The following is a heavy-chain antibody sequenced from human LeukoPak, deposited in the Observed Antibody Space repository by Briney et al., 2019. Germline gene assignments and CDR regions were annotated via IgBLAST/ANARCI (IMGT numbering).Heavy chain of an antibody. D-gene: IGHD5-18*01. CDR2: IYSGGST. V-gene: IGHV3-53*01. J-gene: IGHJ4*02. CDR3: ARNSYGYSHFDY. Sequence: GGSLRLSCAASGFTVSSNYMSWVRQAPGKGLEWVSIIYSGGSTDYADSVKGRFTISRDNAKNSLYLQMNSLRAEDTAVYYCARNSYGYSHFDYWGQGTLVTVSS. CDR1: GFTVSSNY.